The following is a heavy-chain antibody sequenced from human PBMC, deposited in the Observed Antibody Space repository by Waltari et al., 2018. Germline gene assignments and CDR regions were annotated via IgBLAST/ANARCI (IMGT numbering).Heavy chain of an antibody. CDR3: TRDLYGSGGDWFDP. Sequence: EVRLAESGGGLVKPGGSLRLPCTASGLDLSDYDMNWVRQAPGTGREWVSSIGGTHSNIFYADSVKGRFTVSRDNAKNSLYLQMDNLRAEDSGLYFCTRDLYGSGGDWFDPWGQGTLVTVSS. CDR2: IGGTHSNI. V-gene: IGHV3-21*03. CDR1: GLDLSDYD. J-gene: IGHJ5*02. D-gene: IGHD3-10*01.